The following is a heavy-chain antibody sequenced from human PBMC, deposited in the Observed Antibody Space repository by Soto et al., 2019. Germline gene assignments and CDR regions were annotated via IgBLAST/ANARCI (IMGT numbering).Heavy chain of an antibody. Sequence: SETLSLTCVVSGGSITSYHWSWVRQFPGKGLEWIAYTAYTGNTNYNPSLQSRVTISMDTSKNQLSLKLTSVTAADTAVYFCAGFGVGDRDDKWGQGTLVTSPQ. V-gene: IGHV4-59*08. D-gene: IGHD2-8*01. J-gene: IGHJ4*02. CDR1: GGSITSYH. CDR2: TAYTGNT. CDR3: AGFGVGDRDDK.